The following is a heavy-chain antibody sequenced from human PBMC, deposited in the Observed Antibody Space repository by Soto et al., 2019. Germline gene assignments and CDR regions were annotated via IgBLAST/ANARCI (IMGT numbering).Heavy chain of an antibody. J-gene: IGHJ4*02. CDR2: LASSGDKT. D-gene: IGHD7-27*01. CDR3: ARVAGALLPFDY. Sequence: GGSLRLSCAASGFTFTKYAMTWVRQAPGKGLEWVSALASSGDKTYYADSVKGRFTISRDIAKSMVYLQLNSLRAEDTAIYYCARVAGALLPFDYWGQRILVTVSS. V-gene: IGHV3-23*01. CDR1: GFTFTKYA.